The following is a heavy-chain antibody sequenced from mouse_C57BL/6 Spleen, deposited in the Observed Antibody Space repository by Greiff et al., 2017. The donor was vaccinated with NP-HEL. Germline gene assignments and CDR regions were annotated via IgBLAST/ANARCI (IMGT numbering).Heavy chain of an antibody. J-gene: IGHJ3*01. CDR3: TRGNYDYDWFAY. CDR1: GYTFTDYE. CDR2: IDPETGGT. V-gene: IGHV1-15*01. D-gene: IGHD2-4*01. Sequence: VQLQQSGAELVRPGASVTLSCKASGYTFTDYEMHWVKQTPVHGLEWIGAIDPETGGTSYNQKFKGKAILTADKSSSTAYMELCSLTSEDSAVYYGTRGNYDYDWFAYWGQGTLVTVSA.